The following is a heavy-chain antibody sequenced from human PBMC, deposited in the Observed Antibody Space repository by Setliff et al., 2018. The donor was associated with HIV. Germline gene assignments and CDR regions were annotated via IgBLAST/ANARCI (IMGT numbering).Heavy chain of an antibody. V-gene: IGHV4-4*02. J-gene: IGHJ5*02. CDR2: IYHSGSA. CDR1: GGSISSSNW. CDR3: ARILVAAAGTGFDP. Sequence: SLTCAVSGGSISSSNWWRWVRQPPGKGLEWIGEIYHSGSANYNPSLKSRVIISIDKSKNKFSLKVSSGTAADTAVYYCARILVAAAGTGFDPWGQGILVTVSS. D-gene: IGHD6-13*01.